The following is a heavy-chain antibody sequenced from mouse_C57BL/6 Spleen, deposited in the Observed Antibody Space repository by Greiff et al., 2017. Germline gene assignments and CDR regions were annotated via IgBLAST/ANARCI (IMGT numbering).Heavy chain of an antibody. CDR3: ARRVAGDAMDY. CDR1: GYTFTSYW. Sequence: VQLQQPGAELVRPGSSVKLSCKASGYTFTSYWMHWVKQRPIQGLEWIGNIDPSDSETHYNQKFKDKATLTVDKSSSTAYMQLSSLTSEDSAVYYCARRVAGDAMDYWGQGTSVTVSS. D-gene: IGHD1-1*02. J-gene: IGHJ4*01. CDR2: IDPSDSET. V-gene: IGHV1-52*01.